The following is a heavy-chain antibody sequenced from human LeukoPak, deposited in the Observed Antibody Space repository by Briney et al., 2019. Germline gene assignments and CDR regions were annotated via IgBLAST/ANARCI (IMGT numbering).Heavy chain of an antibody. Sequence: PSETLSLTCAVSGYAISSGYYWGWIRPSPGKGVEWIGNIYHSGITHYNPSLQGRITLSVDTSKNQFSLNLSSVTAADTTVYYCTRFSTASSRPAYYWGQGTLVIVSS. D-gene: IGHD1-14*01. CDR3: TRFSTASSRPAYY. CDR2: IYHSGIT. V-gene: IGHV4-38-2*01. CDR1: GYAISSGYY. J-gene: IGHJ4*02.